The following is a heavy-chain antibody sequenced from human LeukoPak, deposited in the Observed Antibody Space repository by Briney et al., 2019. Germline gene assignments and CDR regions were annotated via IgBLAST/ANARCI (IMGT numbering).Heavy chain of an antibody. D-gene: IGHD3-3*01. V-gene: IGHV1-2*02. Sequence: ASVKVSCKATGYTFTGYYMHWVRQAPGQGLEWMGWINPNIGGTNYAQKFQGRVTMTRDTSISTAYMELSRQRSDDTAVYYCALLGEYDFWSGYPFDYWGQGTLVTVSS. CDR3: ALLGEYDFWSGYPFDY. CDR1: GYTFTGYY. J-gene: IGHJ4*02. CDR2: INPNIGGT.